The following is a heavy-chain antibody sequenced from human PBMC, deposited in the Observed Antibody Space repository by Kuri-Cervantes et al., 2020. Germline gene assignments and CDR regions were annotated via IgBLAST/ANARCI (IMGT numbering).Heavy chain of an antibody. Sequence: GESLKISCAASGFTFDDYGMSWVRQAPGKGLEWVCGINWNGGSTGLADFVWGRFTISSDNAKSSLYLGMNSLSAEDTACYYCARGDRIEVAGNFDYWGQGTLVTVSS. CDR1: GFTFDDYG. J-gene: IGHJ4*02. CDR3: ARGDRIEVAGNFDY. CDR2: INWNGGST. D-gene: IGHD6-19*01. V-gene: IGHV3-20*04.